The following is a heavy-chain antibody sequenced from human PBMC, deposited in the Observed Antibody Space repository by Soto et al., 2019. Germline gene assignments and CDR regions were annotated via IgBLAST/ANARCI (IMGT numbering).Heavy chain of an antibody. CDR2: IHHSGST. Sequence: PGGSMRLSCAASGFPVYDYSMNWVRQVPGKGLEWIGEIHHSGSTNSNPSLKSRVTLLIHKSKNQFSLNLSSVTAADTAMYYCARAARIAADYWGQGTLVTVSS. CDR3: ARAARIAADY. J-gene: IGHJ4*02. D-gene: IGHD6-25*01. V-gene: IGHV4-4*02. CDR1: GFPVYDYSM.